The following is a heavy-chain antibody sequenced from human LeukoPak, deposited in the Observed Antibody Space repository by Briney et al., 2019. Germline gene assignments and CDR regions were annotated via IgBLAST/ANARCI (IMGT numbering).Heavy chain of an antibody. D-gene: IGHD5-24*01. V-gene: IGHV1-69*04. CDR2: IIPIFGIA. CDR1: GGTFSSYA. CDR3: ARGQMATMKGFDY. J-gene: IGHJ4*02. Sequence: SVKVSCKASGGTFSSYAISWVRQAPGQGLEWMGRIIPIFGIANYAQKFQGRVTITADKSTSTAYMELSSLRSEDTAVYYCARGQMATMKGFDYWGQGTLVTVSS.